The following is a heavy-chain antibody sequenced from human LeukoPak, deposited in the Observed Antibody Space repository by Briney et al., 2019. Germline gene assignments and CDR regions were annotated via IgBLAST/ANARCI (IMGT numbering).Heavy chain of an antibody. Sequence: ASVKVSCKASGGTFSSYAISWVRQAPGQGLGWMGWMNPNSGNTGYAQKFQGRVTMTRNTSISTAYMELSSLRSEDTAVYCCARGFPNYYGSGSEFDYWGQGTLVTVSS. D-gene: IGHD3-10*01. CDR2: MNPNSGNT. V-gene: IGHV1-8*02. CDR3: ARGFPNYYGSGSEFDY. J-gene: IGHJ4*02. CDR1: GGTFSSYA.